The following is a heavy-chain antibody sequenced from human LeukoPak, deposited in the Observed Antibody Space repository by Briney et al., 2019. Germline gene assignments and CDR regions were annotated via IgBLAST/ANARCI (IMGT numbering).Heavy chain of an antibody. J-gene: IGHJ4*02. CDR2: ISYDGSNK. D-gene: IGHD1-26*01. Sequence: GGSLRLSCAASGFTFSSYAMHWVRQAPGKGLEWVAVISYDGSNKYYADSVKGRFTISRDNSKNTLYLQMNSLIAEDTAVYYCARGGSGSYFDYWGKGTLVTVSS. CDR1: GFTFSSYA. CDR3: ARGGSGSYFDY. V-gene: IGHV3-30*04.